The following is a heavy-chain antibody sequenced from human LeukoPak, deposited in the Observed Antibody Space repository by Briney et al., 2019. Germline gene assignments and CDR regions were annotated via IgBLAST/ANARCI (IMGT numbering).Heavy chain of an antibody. J-gene: IGHJ4*02. Sequence: GGSLRLSCAASGFTFSSYGMHWVRQAPGKGLEWVAVISYDGSNKYYADSVKGRFTISRDNSKNTLYLQMNSLRAEDTAVYYCAKTGDGYMYVSHWGQGTLVTVSS. CDR2: ISYDGSNK. V-gene: IGHV3-30*18. CDR1: GFTFSSYG. CDR3: AKTGDGYMYVSH. D-gene: IGHD5-24*01.